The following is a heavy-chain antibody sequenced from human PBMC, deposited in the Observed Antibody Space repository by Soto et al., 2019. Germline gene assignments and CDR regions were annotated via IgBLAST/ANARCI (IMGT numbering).Heavy chain of an antibody. D-gene: IGHD2-8*01. CDR3: ARSQGGMLYNSYFDF. CDR1: GFTLGTAGLS. V-gene: IGHV2-70*13. J-gene: IGHJ4*02. Sequence: SCPTLVNPTQTLTLTCTFSGFTLGTAGLSVNWIRQAPGKALEWLGVIDWDGDRFYSASLKTRLSISRDTSKNEVILTMTNMDPVDTATYFCARSQGGMLYNSYFDFWGQGTLVTVSS. CDR2: IDWDGDR.